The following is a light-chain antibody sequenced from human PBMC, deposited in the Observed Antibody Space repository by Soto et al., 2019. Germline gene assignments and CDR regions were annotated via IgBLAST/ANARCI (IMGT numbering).Light chain of an antibody. CDR3: QQYGSSPLT. Sequence: EIVLTQSPGTLSLSPGERATLSCRASQSVSSTYLAWYQQKPGQDPRLLIYDASRRATGFPDRFSGSGSGTDFTLTISRLEPEDFAVYYCQQYGSSPLTFGGGTKVEIK. CDR1: QSVSSTY. V-gene: IGKV3-20*01. J-gene: IGKJ4*01. CDR2: DAS.